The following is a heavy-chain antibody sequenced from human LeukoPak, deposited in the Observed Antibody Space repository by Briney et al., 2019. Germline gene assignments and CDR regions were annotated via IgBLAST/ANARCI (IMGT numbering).Heavy chain of an antibody. V-gene: IGHV3-30*04. CDR1: GFTFSSYA. CDR2: ISYDGSNK. CDR3: ARGLRKPNWFDP. Sequence: GGSLRLSCAASGFTFSSYAMHWVRQAPGKGLEWVAVISYDGSNKYYADSVKGRFTISRDNSKNTLYLQMNSLRAEDTAVYYCARGLRKPNWFDPWGQGTLVTVSS. D-gene: IGHD1-14*01. J-gene: IGHJ5*02.